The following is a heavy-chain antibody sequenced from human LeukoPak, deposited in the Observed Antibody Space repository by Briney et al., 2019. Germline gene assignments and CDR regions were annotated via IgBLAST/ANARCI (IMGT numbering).Heavy chain of an antibody. V-gene: IGHV3-48*02. CDR2: ISSGRSTI. D-gene: IGHD3-10*01. CDR1: GFTFSSYV. Sequence: PGGSLRLSCAASGFTFSSYVMHWVRQAPGKGLEWVSYISSGRSTIYYADSVKGRFTISRDNAKNSVYLQMNSLRDEDTAVYYCARDYGQHGEYSDYWGQGTLVTVSS. J-gene: IGHJ4*02. CDR3: ARDYGQHGEYSDY.